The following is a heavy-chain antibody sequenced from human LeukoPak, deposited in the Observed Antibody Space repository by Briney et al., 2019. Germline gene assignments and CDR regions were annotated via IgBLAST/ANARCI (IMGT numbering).Heavy chain of an antibody. V-gene: IGHV4-39*01. CDR2: IYYSGST. CDR3: ARRTILTGSDY. Sequence: SETLSLTCTVSGGSISSSSYYWGWIRRPPGKGLEWIGSIYYSGSTYYNPSLKSRVTISVDTSKNQFSLKLSSVTAADTAVYYCARRTILTGSDYWGQGTLVTVSS. D-gene: IGHD3-9*01. CDR1: GGSISSSSYY. J-gene: IGHJ4*02.